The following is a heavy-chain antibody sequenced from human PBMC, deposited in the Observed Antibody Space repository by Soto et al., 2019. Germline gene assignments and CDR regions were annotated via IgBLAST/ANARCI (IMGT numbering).Heavy chain of an antibody. D-gene: IGHD2-15*01. V-gene: IGHV1-3*05. CDR1: GYTFINYA. CDR2: INAGNGDT. Sequence: QVQLVQSGAEEKKPGASVKVSCKASGYTFINYAIQWVRQAPGQRLEWMGWINAGNGDTEYSQKFQGRVTITRDTSANTAYMELSGLRSEGTAVYYCARGGAGYYFDYWGQGTLVTVSS. J-gene: IGHJ4*02. CDR3: ARGGAGYYFDY.